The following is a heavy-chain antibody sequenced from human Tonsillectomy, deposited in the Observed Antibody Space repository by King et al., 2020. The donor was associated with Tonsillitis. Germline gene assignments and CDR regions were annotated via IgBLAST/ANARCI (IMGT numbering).Heavy chain of an antibody. V-gene: IGHV4-34*01. J-gene: IGHJ3*02. CDR1: GGSFSGYY. Sequence: VQLQQWGAGLLKPSESLSLTCAVYGGSFSGYYWSWIRQPPGKGLEWIGDINHSGSTNYNPSLKSRVTISVDTSKNQFSLRLSSVTAVDTALYYCARGSYRTDAFDIWGQGTMVTVSS. CDR2: INHSGST. D-gene: IGHD1-26*01. CDR3: ARGSYRTDAFDI.